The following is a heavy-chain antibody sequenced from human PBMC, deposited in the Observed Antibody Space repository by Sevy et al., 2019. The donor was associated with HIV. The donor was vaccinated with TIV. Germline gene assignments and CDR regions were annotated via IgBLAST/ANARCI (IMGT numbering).Heavy chain of an antibody. V-gene: IGHV3-11*01. J-gene: IGHJ6*02. CDR1: GFRLSDYY. Sequence: LSLTCAVSGFRLSDYYMSWIRQAPGKGLEWVSYSSGSGITTYYTDSVKGRFTISRDNAKISLYLQTNSLTAEDTSLCLCPRVANEVALYGVDDWGQGTTVTVSS. CDR3: PRVANEVALYGVDD. CDR2: SSGSGITT.